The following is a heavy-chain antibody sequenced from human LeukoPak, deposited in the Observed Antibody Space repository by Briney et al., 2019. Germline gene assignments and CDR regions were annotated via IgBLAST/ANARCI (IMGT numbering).Heavy chain of an antibody. CDR1: GFTLSSYW. D-gene: IGHD3-16*01. J-gene: IGHJ3*02. CDR2: ITSDGSST. V-gene: IGHV3-74*01. CDR3: ARDYAVGESFDI. Sequence: GGSLRLSCAASGFTLSSYWMHWVRQAPGEGLVWVARITSDGSSTSHADSVKGQFTISRDNAKNTLYLQMNSLRAEDTAVYYCARDYAVGESFDIWGQGTLVTISS.